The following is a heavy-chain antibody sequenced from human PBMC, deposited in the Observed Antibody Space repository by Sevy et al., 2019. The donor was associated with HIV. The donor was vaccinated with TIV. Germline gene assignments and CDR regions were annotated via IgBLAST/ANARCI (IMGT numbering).Heavy chain of an antibody. J-gene: IGHJ6*02. CDR1: GGSMTSSY. D-gene: IGHD1-1*01. CDR3: VRGYALGLHYGMDV. Sequence: SETLSLTCNVSGGSMTSSYWNWIRQPPGKGLEWIGYIYYTGNSKNNPSLKSRVTISVDTSKKQFSLKLSSVTAADTAVYYCVRGYALGLHYGMDVWGQGTTVTVSS. V-gene: IGHV4-59*01. CDR2: IYYTGNS.